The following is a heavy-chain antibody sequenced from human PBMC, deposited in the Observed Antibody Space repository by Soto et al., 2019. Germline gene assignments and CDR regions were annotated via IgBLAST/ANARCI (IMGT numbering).Heavy chain of an antibody. Sequence: QVQLVESGGGVVQPGRSLRLSCAASGLTFSSSAMHWVRQAPGKGLEWVALIAYEGGNKYYVDSVKGRFTISRDNSKNTLDLQMNSLSEEDKAVYYCAAETKSYFYGMDVWGQGTTVTVSS. J-gene: IGHJ6*02. CDR1: GLTFSSSA. CDR2: IAYEGGNK. CDR3: AAETKSYFYGMDV. V-gene: IGHV3-30*03.